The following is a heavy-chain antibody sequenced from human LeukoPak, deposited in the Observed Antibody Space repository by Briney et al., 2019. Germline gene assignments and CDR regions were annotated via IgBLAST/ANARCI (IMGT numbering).Heavy chain of an antibody. D-gene: IGHD4-11*01. CDR1: GYTFTGYY. CDR3: ARVQVSRPANWFDP. J-gene: IGHJ5*02. V-gene: IGHV1-2*02. Sequence: PGGSVKVSCKASGYTFTGYYMHWVRQAPGQGLEWMGWINPNSGGTNYAQKFQGRVTMTRDTSISTAYMELSRLRSDDTAVYYCARVQVSRPANWFDPWGQGTLVTVSS. CDR2: INPNSGGT.